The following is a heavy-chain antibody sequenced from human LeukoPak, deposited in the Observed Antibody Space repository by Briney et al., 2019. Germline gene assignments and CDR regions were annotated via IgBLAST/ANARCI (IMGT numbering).Heavy chain of an antibody. V-gene: IGHV3-15*01. J-gene: IGHJ4*02. D-gene: IGHD2-15*01. CDR2: IKSKSADGTI. CDR3: VIEGYSSSGSCYFY. Sequence: GGSLRLSCATSGFIFNTDWMSWVRQAPGKGLERVGRIKSKSADGTIEYPAPVKGRFNISRDDSKNTLYLQMNSLKTEDTAVYYCVIEGYSSSGSCYFYWGQGTLVTVSS. CDR1: GFIFNTDW.